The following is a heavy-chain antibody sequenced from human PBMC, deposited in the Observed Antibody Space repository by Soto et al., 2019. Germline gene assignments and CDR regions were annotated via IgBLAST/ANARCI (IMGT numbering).Heavy chain of an antibody. D-gene: IGHD6-19*01. V-gene: IGHV4-59*08. Sequence: SETLSLXCTVSGCSISGYYWSWIRQPPGKGLEWIGYIYYSGSTNYNPSLKSRVTISVDTSKNQFSLKLNSMTAADTAVYYCARQVGGWAPWYVDYWGQGTVVTVSS. CDR1: GCSISGYY. J-gene: IGHJ4*02. CDR3: ARQVGGWAPWYVDY. CDR2: IYYSGST.